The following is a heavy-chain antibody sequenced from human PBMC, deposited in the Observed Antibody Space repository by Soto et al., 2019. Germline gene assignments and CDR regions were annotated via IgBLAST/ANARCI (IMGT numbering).Heavy chain of an antibody. Sequence: SETLSLTCTVSGGSISSGDYYWSWIRQPPGKGLEWIGYIYYSGSTYYNPSLKSRVTISVDTSKNQFSLKLSSVTAADTAVYYCARENLDYGDYGYYYYGMDVWGQGTTVTVSS. CDR3: ARENLDYGDYGYYYYGMDV. D-gene: IGHD4-17*01. CDR2: IYYSGST. CDR1: GGSISSGDYY. J-gene: IGHJ6*02. V-gene: IGHV4-30-4*01.